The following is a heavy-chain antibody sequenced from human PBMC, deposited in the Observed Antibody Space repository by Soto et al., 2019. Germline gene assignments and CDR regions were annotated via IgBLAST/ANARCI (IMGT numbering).Heavy chain of an antibody. V-gene: IGHV4-59*11. J-gene: IGHJ6*02. CDR2: IYDSGST. CDR1: GGSISGHY. CDR3: ARDMDYYYGLDV. D-gene: IGHD3-10*01. Sequence: QVQLQESGPGLVKPSETLSLTRTVSGGSISGHYWNWIRQPPRKGLEWIGYIYDSGSTTDNPSLKSRVTISVDTSKNQISLTLSSVSAADTAVYYCARDMDYYYGLDVWGQGTTVTVSS.